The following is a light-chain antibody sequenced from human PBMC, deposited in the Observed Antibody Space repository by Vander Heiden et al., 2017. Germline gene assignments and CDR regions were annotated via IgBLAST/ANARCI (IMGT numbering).Light chain of an antibody. CDR3: QQSYSTPRT. CDR1: QGISRY. CDR2: AAS. Sequence: IQMSQSPSSLSASVGDRVTITCRASQGISRYLNLYQQKPRKTPKLLIYAASSLQSGVPSRFSGSGSGTDFTLTISSLQPEDFATYYCQQSYSTPRTFGQGTKVEIK. V-gene: IGKV1-39*01. J-gene: IGKJ1*01.